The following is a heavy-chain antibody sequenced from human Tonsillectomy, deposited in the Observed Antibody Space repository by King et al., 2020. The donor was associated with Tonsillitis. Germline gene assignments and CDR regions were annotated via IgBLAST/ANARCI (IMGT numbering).Heavy chain of an antibody. V-gene: IGHV3-23*04. CDR3: AKEDDFWSGGYWYFDL. D-gene: IGHD3-3*01. CDR2: ISATGGST. CDR1: GFTFSSYN. J-gene: IGHJ2*01. Sequence: VQLVESGGGLVQPGGSLRLSCAASGFTFSSYNMSWVRQAPGKGLEWVSAISATGGSTYYADSVKGRLTISRDNSKNTFFLQMNSLRAEDTAIYYCAKEDDFWSGGYWYFDLWGRGTLVTVSS.